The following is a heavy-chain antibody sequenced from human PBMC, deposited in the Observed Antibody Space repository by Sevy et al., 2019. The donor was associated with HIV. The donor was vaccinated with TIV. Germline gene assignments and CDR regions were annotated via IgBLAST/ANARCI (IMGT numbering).Heavy chain of an antibody. CDR3: AREVAHDSGGYYRRGGGGFDY. J-gene: IGHJ4*02. V-gene: IGHV1-46*01. D-gene: IGHD3-22*01. Sequence: ASVKVSCKASGYTFTSYYMHWVRQAPGQGLEWMGIINPSGGSTSYAQKFQGRVTMTRDTSTSTVYMELSSLGSEDTAGYYCAREVAHDSGGYYRRGGGGFDYWGQGTLVTVSS. CDR2: INPSGGST. CDR1: GYTFTSYY.